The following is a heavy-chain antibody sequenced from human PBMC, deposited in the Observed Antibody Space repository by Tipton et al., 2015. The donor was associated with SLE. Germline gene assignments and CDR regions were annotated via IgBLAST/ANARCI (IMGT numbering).Heavy chain of an antibody. CDR1: GYSISSGSYY. CDR3: AREDLDAFDI. J-gene: IGHJ3*02. Sequence: GLVKPSETLSLTCAVSGYSISSGSYYWSWIRQPAGKGLEWIGYIYTSGSTNYNPSLKSRVTISVDTSKNQFSLKLSSVTAADTAVYYCAREDLDAFDIWGQGTMVTVSS. CDR2: IYTSGST. V-gene: IGHV4-61*02.